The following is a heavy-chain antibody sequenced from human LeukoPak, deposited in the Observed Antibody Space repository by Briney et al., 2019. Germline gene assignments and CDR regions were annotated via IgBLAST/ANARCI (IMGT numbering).Heavy chain of an antibody. V-gene: IGHV4-4*07. CDR2: IHTSGST. J-gene: IGHJ4*02. CDR3: ARSWSGVEVYFDY. Sequence: SETLSLTCTVSGGSISSHYWSWIRQPAGKGLEWIGRIHTSGSTNNNPSLKSRVTMSVDTSKNQFSLKLSSVTAADTAVYFCARSWSGVEVYFDYWGQGTLVTVSS. CDR1: GGSISSHY. D-gene: IGHD1-26*01.